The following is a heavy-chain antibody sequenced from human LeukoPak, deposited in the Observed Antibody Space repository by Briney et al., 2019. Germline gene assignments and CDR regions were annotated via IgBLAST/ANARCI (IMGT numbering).Heavy chain of an antibody. CDR3: ARGVSGSRRGYHILTGQDY. CDR1: GYTFTGYY. V-gene: IGHV1-2*02. Sequence: ASVKVSCKASGYTFTGYYMHWVRQAPGQGLEWMGWINPNSGGTNYAQKFQGRVTMTRDTPISTAYMELSRLRSDDTAVYYCARGVSGSRRGYHILTGQDYWGQGTLVTVSS. J-gene: IGHJ4*02. CDR2: INPNSGGT. D-gene: IGHD3-9*01.